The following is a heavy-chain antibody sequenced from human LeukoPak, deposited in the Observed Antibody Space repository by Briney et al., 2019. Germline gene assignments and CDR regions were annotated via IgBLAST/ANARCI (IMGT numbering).Heavy chain of an antibody. D-gene: IGHD5-18*01. Sequence: ASVKVSCKASGYTFTTYDINWVRQATGQGLEWMGWMNPNSGNTGYAQKFQGRVTMTRNTSISTAFMELSGLRSEDTAVYFCARXNTAMVAGLDYWGQGSLVTVSS. CDR3: ARXNTAMVAGLDY. V-gene: IGHV1-8*01. CDR1: GYTFTTYD. J-gene: IGHJ4*02. CDR2: MNPNSGNT.